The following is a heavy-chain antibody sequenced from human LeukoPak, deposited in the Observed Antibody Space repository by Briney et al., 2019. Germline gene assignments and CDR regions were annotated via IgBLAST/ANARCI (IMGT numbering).Heavy chain of an antibody. CDR1: GFTFSSYW. CDR2: ISWDGSST. J-gene: IGHJ6*03. Sequence: GGSLRLSCAASGFTFSSYWMHWVRQAPGKGLEWVSLISWDGSSTYYADSVKGRFTISRDNSKNSLYLQMNSLRTEDTAFYYCAKDKARGNYYYSMDVWGKGTTVTVSS. D-gene: IGHD3-16*01. V-gene: IGHV3-43*01. CDR3: AKDKARGNYYYSMDV.